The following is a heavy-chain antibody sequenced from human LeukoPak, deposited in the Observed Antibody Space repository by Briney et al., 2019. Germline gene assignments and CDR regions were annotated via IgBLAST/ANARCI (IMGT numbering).Heavy chain of an antibody. D-gene: IGHD3-9*01. CDR1: GFTFSGSA. V-gene: IGHV3-73*01. CDR2: IRSKANSYAT. CDR3: TRHGGYYNGQDY. Sequence: GGSLKLSCAASGFTFSGSAMHWVRQASGKGLKWVGRIRSKANSYATAYAASVKGRFTISRDDSKNTAYLQMNSLKTEDTAVYYCTRHGGYYNGQDYWGQGTLVTVSS. J-gene: IGHJ4*02.